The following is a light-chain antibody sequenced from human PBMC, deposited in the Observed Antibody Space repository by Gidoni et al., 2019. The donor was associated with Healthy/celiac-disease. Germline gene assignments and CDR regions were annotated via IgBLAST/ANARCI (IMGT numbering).Light chain of an antibody. CDR2: GAS. CDR3: QQYNNWPPYT. V-gene: IGKV3-15*01. CDR1: QSLSSN. Sequence: EIVMTQSPATLSVSPGERATRSCRASQSLSSNLAWYQQKPGQAPTLLIYGASSMATGIPARFSGSWSGTEFTLTISILRSEDFAVYYCQQYNNWPPYTFGQGTKLEIK. J-gene: IGKJ2*01.